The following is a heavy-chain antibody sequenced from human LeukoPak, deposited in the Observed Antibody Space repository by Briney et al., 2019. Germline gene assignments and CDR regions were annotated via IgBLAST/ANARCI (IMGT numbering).Heavy chain of an antibody. V-gene: IGHV3-23*01. CDR1: GFTFSSYA. J-gene: IGHJ2*01. CDR3: ARSPLPGLGYFDL. Sequence: PGGSLRLSCAASGFTFSSYAMSWVRQAPGKGLEWVSAISGSGGSTYYADSVKGRFTISRDNSKNTLYLQMNSLRAEDTAVYYCARSPLPGLGYFDLWGRGTLVTVSS. CDR2: ISGSGGST.